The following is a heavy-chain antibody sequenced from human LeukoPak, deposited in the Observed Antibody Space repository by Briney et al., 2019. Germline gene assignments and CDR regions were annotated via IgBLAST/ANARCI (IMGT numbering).Heavy chain of an antibody. J-gene: IGHJ4*02. CDR3: AADYYDSSGYYGY. CDR2: IYYSGST. V-gene: IGHV4-39*07. CDR1: GGSISSSSYY. Sequence: PSETLSLTCTVSGGSISSSSYYWGWIRQPPGKGLEWIGSIYYSGSTYYNPSLKSRVTISVDTSKNQFSLKLSSVTAADTAVYYCAADYYDSSGYYGYWGQGALVTVSS. D-gene: IGHD3-22*01.